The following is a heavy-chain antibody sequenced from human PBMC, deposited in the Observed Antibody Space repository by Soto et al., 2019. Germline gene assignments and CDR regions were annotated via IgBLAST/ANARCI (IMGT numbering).Heavy chain of an antibody. Sequence: KASETLSLTCTVSGGSISSGGYYWSWIRQHPGRGLEWIGYIYYNGNTYYNPSLKSRVTVSVDTSKNQFSLNVRSVTAADTAVYYCARCSLVVIPVPGFDPWGQGTLVTVSS. V-gene: IGHV4-31*03. CDR1: GGSISSGGYY. J-gene: IGHJ5*02. D-gene: IGHD2-15*01. CDR3: ARCSLVVIPVPGFDP. CDR2: IYYNGNT.